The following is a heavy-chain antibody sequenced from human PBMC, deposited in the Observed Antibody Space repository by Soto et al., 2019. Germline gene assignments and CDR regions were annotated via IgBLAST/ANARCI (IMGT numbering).Heavy chain of an antibody. Sequence: PGESLKISCRGSGYTFTNYWIGWVRQMPGKGLEWMGIIYPGDSDTKYNPSFQGQVTISADKSITTTYLQWSSLKASDTAIYYCAASIFYYGMDVWGQGTTVTVSS. CDR1: GYTFTNYW. V-gene: IGHV5-51*01. CDR3: AASIFYYGMDV. CDR2: IYPGDSDT. J-gene: IGHJ6*02.